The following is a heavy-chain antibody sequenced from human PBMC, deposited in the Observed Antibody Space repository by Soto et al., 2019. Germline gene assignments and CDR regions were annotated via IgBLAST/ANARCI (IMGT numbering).Heavy chain of an antibody. CDR2: IYHSGST. Sequence: PSETLSLTCAVYGGSFSGYYWSWIRQPPGKGLEWIGYIYHSGSTNYNPSLKSRVTISVDTSKNQFSLKLSSVTAADTAVYYCARMLDYYDSSAYLTPFDPWGQGTLVTVSS. V-gene: IGHV4-59*01. J-gene: IGHJ5*02. D-gene: IGHD3-22*01. CDR3: ARMLDYYDSSAYLTPFDP. CDR1: GGSFSGYY.